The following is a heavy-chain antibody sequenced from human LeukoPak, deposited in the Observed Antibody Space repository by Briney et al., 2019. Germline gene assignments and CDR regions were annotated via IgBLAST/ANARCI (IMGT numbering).Heavy chain of an antibody. Sequence: PGGSLRLSCAASGFIFSNYAMSWVRQAPGKGLEWVSTISKSGDGVFYADSVKGRFTISRDNSENTLFLQLNTLRADDTAVYYCAKHNGWELDNYRFDYWGQGTLVTGSP. J-gene: IGHJ4*02. CDR3: AKHNGWELDNYRFDY. V-gene: IGHV3-23*01. CDR2: ISKSGDGV. CDR1: GFIFSNYA. D-gene: IGHD1-26*01.